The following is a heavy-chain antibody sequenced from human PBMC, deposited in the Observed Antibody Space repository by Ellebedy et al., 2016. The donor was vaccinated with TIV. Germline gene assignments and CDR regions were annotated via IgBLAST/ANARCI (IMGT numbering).Heavy chain of an antibody. J-gene: IGHJ4*02. D-gene: IGHD4/OR15-4a*01. CDR1: GFTFSQYG. CDR3: AKHAGANYGHIDY. V-gene: IGHV3-30*18. Sequence: GGSLRLXXAASGFTFSQYGMHWVRQAPGKGLEWVAVIPYDGSDKYYADSLKGRFTISRDNSKNTLYLQMNSLRVEDTAVYYCAKHAGANYGHIDYWGQGTLVTVSS. CDR2: IPYDGSDK.